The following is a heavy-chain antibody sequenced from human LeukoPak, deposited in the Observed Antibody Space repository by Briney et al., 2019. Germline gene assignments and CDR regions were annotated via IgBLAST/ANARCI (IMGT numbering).Heavy chain of an antibody. CDR2: INSDGRNT. J-gene: IGHJ4*02. Sequence: GGSLRLSCAASGFTFSSFWMHWVRQVPGTGLVWLARINSDGRNTNYADSVKGRFTISRDNAKNTLYLQMNSLRAEDTAVYYCAHISSSYYYFDSWGQGTLVTVSS. CDR3: AHISSSYYYFDS. D-gene: IGHD6-13*01. CDR1: GFTFSSFW. V-gene: IGHV3-74*01.